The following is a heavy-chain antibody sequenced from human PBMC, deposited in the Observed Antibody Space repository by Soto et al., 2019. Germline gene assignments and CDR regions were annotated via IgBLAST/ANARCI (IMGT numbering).Heavy chain of an antibody. J-gene: IGHJ3*01. CDR2: ISGSGDST. V-gene: IGHV3-23*01. CDR3: ARGILQKPPGSRAFHF. D-gene: IGHD2-2*01. Sequence: PGGSLRLSCAASGFTFSSYAMWWVRQAAGKGPEWVLSISGSGDSTHSADAVKGHFTISRDNSNNVLYLQMNSLTVDDTAIYYCARGILQKPPGSRAFHFWSQGPMVTVS. CDR1: GFTFSSYA.